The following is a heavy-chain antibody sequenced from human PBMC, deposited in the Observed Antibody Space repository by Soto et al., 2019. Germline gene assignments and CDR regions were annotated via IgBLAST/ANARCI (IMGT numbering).Heavy chain of an antibody. CDR1: GYTFTSYC. J-gene: IGHJ1*01. CDR3: ARDSRILLEPAEYFQH. Sequence: GASVKVSCKASGYTFTSYCMHWVRQAPGQGLEWMGIINPSGGSTSYAQKFQGRVTMTRDTSTSTVYMELSSLRSEDTAVYYCARDSRILLEPAEYFQHWGQGTLVTVSS. V-gene: IGHV1-46*03. CDR2: INPSGGST.